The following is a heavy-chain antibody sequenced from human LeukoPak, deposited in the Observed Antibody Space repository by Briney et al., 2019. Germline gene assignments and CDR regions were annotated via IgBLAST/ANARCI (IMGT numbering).Heavy chain of an antibody. J-gene: IGHJ4*02. CDR3: ARGRNGGELVY. CDR1: GFTFSNYD. CDR2: ISYDGSNK. V-gene: IGHV3-30*14. D-gene: IGHD1-7*01. Sequence: PGGSLRLSCAAPGFTFSNYDIHWVRQAPGKGLEWVTVISYDGSNKYYADSVKGRFTISRDNSKNTLYLQMNTLRVEDTAVYFCARGRNGGELVYWGQGTLVTVSS.